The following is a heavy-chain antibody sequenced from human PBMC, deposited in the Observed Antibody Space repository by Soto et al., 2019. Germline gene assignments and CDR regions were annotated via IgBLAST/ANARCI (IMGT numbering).Heavy chain of an antibody. Sequence: EVQLVESGGGLVQPGRSLRLSCVASGFTADDYAMHWVRQAPGKGLEWVSGISSNSDTIDYADSVKGRFPISRDNAKNALFVEMNSLRPEDTALYYCAKDMKWGGMTTIHYFDSWGQGTLVTVSS. D-gene: IGHD4-17*01. J-gene: IGHJ4*02. CDR3: AKDMKWGGMTTIHYFDS. CDR1: GFTADDYA. V-gene: IGHV3-9*02. CDR2: ISSNSDTI.